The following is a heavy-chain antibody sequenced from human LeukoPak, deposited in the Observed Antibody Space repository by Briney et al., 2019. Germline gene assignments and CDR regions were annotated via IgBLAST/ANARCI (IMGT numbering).Heavy chain of an antibody. J-gene: IGHJ5*01. Sequence: GGSLRLSCAASGFTFSDYYMAWIRPPPGKGLEWVSYISTTSSYTNYADSVKGRFTISRDNAKNSLYLQMNSLRAEDTAVYYCARDIRRRNWFDFWGQGTLVTVFS. V-gene: IGHV3-11*06. CDR2: ISTTSSYT. CDR1: GFTFSDYY. D-gene: IGHD1-1*01. CDR3: ARDIRRRNWFDF.